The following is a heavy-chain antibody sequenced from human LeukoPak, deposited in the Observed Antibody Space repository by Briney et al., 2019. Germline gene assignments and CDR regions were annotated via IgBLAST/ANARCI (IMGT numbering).Heavy chain of an antibody. CDR2: INSDGSST. CDR1: GFTFSSYW. V-gene: IGHV3-74*01. D-gene: IGHD3-10*01. CDR3: VGSPYGSRTDY. J-gene: IGHJ4*02. Sequence: GGSLRLSCAASGFTFSSYWMHWVRQAPGKGLVWVSRINSDGSSTSYADSVKGRFTISRDNAKNTLYLQMNSLRVEDTAVYYCVGSPYGSRTDYWGRGSRVTVSS.